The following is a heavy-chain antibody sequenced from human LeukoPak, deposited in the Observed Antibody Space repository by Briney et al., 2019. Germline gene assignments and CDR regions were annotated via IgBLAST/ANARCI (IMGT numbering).Heavy chain of an antibody. CDR3: ARGPRGKELDY. CDR1: GGTFSSYA. CDR2: IIPILGIA. J-gene: IGHJ4*02. D-gene: IGHD1-26*01. V-gene: IGHV1-69*04. Sequence: SVKVSCKASGGTFSSYAISWVRQAPGQGLEWMGRIIPILGIANYAQKFQGRVTITADKSTSTAYMELSSLRSEDTAVYYCARGPRGKELDYWGQGTLVTVSS.